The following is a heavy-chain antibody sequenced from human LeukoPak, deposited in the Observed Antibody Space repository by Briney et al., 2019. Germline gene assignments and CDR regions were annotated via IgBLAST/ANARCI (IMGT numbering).Heavy chain of an antibody. CDR3: ARGLKALVATNFDY. CDR1: GGSFSGYY. CDR2: INHSGST. D-gene: IGHD5-12*01. V-gene: IGHV4-34*01. J-gene: IGHJ4*02. Sequence: SETLSLTCAVYGGSFSGYYWSWIRQPPGKGLEWIGEINHSGSTNYNPSLKSRVTISVDTSKNQFSLKLSSVTAADTAVYYCARGLKALVATNFDYWGQGTLVTVSS.